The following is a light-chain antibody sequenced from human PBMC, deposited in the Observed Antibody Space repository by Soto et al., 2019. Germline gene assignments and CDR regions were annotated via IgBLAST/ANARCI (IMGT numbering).Light chain of an antibody. Sequence: DIQMTQSPSTLSASVGDRVTITCRASQSISSWLAWYQQKPGKAPKLLIYTAFSLESGVPSRFSGSGSGTDFTLTICSLQPDDFATYYCQQYNSYSWTFGQGTKVEIK. J-gene: IGKJ1*01. CDR3: QQYNSYSWT. V-gene: IGKV1-5*03. CDR2: TAF. CDR1: QSISSW.